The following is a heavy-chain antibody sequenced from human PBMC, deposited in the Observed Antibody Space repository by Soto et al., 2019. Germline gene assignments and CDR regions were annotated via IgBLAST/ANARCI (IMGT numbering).Heavy chain of an antibody. CDR2: ISGGSSYT. CDR1: GFSFGDSY. Sequence: QVQLVESGGGLVKPGGSLRLSCAASGFSFGDSYMSWIRQSAGKGLEWLSYISGGSSYTTYAESVKGRFTISRDNARRSLFLQVNGLRADDTAIYSFATTRVADAGYYFDHWGQGTMVTVSS. J-gene: IGHJ4*02. V-gene: IGHV3-11*05. CDR3: ATTRVADAGYYFDH. D-gene: IGHD3-22*01.